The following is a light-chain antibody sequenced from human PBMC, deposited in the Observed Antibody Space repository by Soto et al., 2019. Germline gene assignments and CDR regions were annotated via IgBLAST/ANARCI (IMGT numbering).Light chain of an antibody. V-gene: IGKV3-15*01. CDR2: GAS. J-gene: IGKJ2*01. CDR1: QSVSSN. CDR3: QQYKSWPPAYT. Sequence: IVMTQSPATLSVSPGESATLSCRASQSVSSNLAWYQQKPGQTPRLLIHGASTRATGIPARFSGSGSGTEFTLTISSLQPEDFAVYYCQQYKSWPPAYTCGQGTKLEIK.